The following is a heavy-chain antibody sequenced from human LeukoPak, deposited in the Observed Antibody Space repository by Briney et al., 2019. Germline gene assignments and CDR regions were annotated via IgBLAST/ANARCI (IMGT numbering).Heavy chain of an antibody. CDR3: AKDIGSYYDY. CDR2: IKQDGSEK. CDR1: GFTFSSYW. D-gene: IGHD3-10*01. J-gene: IGHJ4*02. Sequence: GGSLRLSCAASGFTFSSYWMSWVRQAPGKGLEWVANIKQDGSEKYYVDSVKGRFTISRDNSKNTLYLEMNSLRAEDTAVYYCAKDIGSYYDYWGQGILVTVSS. V-gene: IGHV3-7*01.